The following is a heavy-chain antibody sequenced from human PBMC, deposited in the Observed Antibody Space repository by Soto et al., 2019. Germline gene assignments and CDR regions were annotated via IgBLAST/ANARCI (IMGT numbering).Heavy chain of an antibody. V-gene: IGHV1-18*01. CDR2: INAYNGNT. Sequence: ASVKVSCKASGYTFTSYGISWVRQAPGQGLEWMGWINAYNGNTNYAQKLQGRVTMTTDTSTSTAYMELRSLRAGDTAVYYCERVLGGNSYVYVLGDYWGQETLVTVSS. D-gene: IGHD5-18*01. J-gene: IGHJ4*02. CDR1: GYTFTSYG. CDR3: ERVLGGNSYVYVLGDY.